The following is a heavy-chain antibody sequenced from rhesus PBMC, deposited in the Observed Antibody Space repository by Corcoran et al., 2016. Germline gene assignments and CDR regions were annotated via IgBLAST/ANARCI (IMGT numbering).Heavy chain of an antibody. CDR3: ARELVGATRGWDS. D-gene: IGHD1-44*02. CDR1: GGSISASYR. Sequence: QVQLQESGPGVVKPSETLSLTCAVSGGSISASYRWSWIRQPPGNGLEWIGYIYGSRTSTNYHPYLKRRVTMSKDTSKNQFSWKVSAVTAADTAVYYCARELVGATRGWDSWGQGVVVTVSS. J-gene: IGHJ6*01. CDR2: IYGSRTST. V-gene: IGHV4S10*01.